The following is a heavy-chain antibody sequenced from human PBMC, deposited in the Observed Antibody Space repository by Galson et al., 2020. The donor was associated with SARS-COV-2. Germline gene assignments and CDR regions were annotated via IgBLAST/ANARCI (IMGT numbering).Heavy chain of an antibody. J-gene: IGHJ3*02. D-gene: IGHD5-12*01. CDR1: GGSFSGYY. Sequence: SETLSLTCAVYGGSFSGYYWSWIRQPPGKGLEWIGEINHSGSTNYNPSLKSRVTISVDTSKNQFSLKLSSVTAADTAVYYCARKRRGWLRGPPGQYDAFYIWCQGTMDTVAS. CDR3: ARKRRGWLRGPPGQYDAFYI. V-gene: IGHV4-34*01. CDR2: INHSGST.